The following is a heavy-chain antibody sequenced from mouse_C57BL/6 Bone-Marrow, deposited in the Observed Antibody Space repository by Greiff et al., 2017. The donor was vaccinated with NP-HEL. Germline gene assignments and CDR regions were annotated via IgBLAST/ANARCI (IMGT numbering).Heavy chain of an antibody. Sequence: QVQLQQSGAELVRPGASVTLSCKASGYTFTDYEMHWVKQTPVHGLEWIGAIDPETGGTAYNQKFKGKAILTADKSSSTAYIELRSLTSEDSAVCCCTRVEGPYWGQGNTLTVSS. CDR3: TRVEGPY. D-gene: IGHD3-3*01. V-gene: IGHV1-15*01. CDR2: IDPETGGT. CDR1: GYTFTDYE. J-gene: IGHJ2*01.